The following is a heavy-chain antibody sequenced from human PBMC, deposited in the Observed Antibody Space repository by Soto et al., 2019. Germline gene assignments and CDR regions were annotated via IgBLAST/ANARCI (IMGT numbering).Heavy chain of an antibody. CDR3: ARDLSERGEQQLTRPYYYYYYMDV. Sequence: GGSLRLSCAASGFTVSSNYMSWVRQAPGKGLEWVSVIYSGGSTYYADSVKGRFTISRDNSKNTLYLQMNSLRAEDTAVYYCARDLSERGEQQLTRPYYYYYYMDVWGKGTTVTVSS. D-gene: IGHD6-13*01. J-gene: IGHJ6*03. V-gene: IGHV3-66*01. CDR2: IYSGGST. CDR1: GFTVSSNY.